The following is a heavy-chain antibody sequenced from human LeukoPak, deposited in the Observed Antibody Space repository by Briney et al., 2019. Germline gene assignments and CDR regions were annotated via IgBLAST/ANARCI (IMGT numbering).Heavy chain of an antibody. J-gene: IGHJ3*02. V-gene: IGHV4-38-2*02. CDR2: ILHSGST. CDR1: GYSISSGYY. D-gene: IGHD3-22*01. CDR3: SRHTSHYSDSVGYYAFDI. Sequence: PSETLSLTCIVSGYSISSGYYWGGIRQSPGKGLEWIGSILHSGSTHYNPSLNSRVTISVDTSKNQFSLELTSVTAADTAEYYCSRHTSHYSDSVGYYAFDIWGQGAMVTVSS.